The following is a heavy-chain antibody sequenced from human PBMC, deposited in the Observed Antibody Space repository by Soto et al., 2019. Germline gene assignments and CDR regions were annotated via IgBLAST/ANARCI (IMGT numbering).Heavy chain of an antibody. D-gene: IGHD3-3*01. CDR1: GGTFSSYA. J-gene: IGHJ6*02. V-gene: IGHV1-69*13. CDR3: ARAAPNYDFWSGDYYYYGMDV. CDR2: IIPIFGTA. Sequence: SVKVSCKASGGTFSSYAISWVRQAPGQGLEWMGGIIPIFGTANYAQKFQGRVTITADESTSTAYMELSSLRSEDTAVYYCARAAPNYDFWSGDYYYYGMDVWGQGTTVTVSS.